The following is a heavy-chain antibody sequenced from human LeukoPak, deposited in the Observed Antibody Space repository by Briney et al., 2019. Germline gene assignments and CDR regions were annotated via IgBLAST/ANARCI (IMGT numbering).Heavy chain of an antibody. CDR3: ARYTPRAVAGKGDNWFDP. V-gene: IGHV3-7*03. D-gene: IGHD6-19*01. CDR1: GFTFSSYW. Sequence: PGGSLRLSCAASGFTFSSYWASWVRQAPGKGLEWVANINQDGSQKYYVDSVRGRFTISRDNAKNSLYLQMNSLRVEDTAVYYCARYTPRAVAGKGDNWFDPWGQGTLVTVSS. J-gene: IGHJ5*02. CDR2: INQDGSQK.